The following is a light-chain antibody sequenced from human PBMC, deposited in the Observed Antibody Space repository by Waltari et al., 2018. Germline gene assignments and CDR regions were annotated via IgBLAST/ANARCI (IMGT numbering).Light chain of an antibody. CDR2: RNN. V-gene: IGLV1-47*01. CDR3: ASWDDSLSVGV. CDR1: ISNLGTNY. J-gene: IGLJ3*02. Sequence: QSVLTQPPSASGTPGQRATISCSGRISNLGTNYVYWYQQFPGTAPKLLIQRNNQRPSGVPDRFSGSKSGTSASLAISGLRSEDEADYYCASWDDSLSVGVFGGGTKLTVL.